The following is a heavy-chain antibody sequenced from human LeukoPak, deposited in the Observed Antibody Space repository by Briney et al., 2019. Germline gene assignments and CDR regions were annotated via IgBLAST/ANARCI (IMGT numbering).Heavy chain of an antibody. Sequence: ASVKVSCRASGYTFTGYYMHWVRQAPGQGLEWMGWINPNSGGTNYAQKFQGRVTMTRDTSISTAYMELSRLRSDDTAVYYCASSPKYDFWSGYGVYWGQGTLVTVSS. V-gene: IGHV1-2*02. CDR2: INPNSGGT. CDR3: ASSPKYDFWSGYGVY. D-gene: IGHD3-3*01. CDR1: GYTFTGYY. J-gene: IGHJ4*02.